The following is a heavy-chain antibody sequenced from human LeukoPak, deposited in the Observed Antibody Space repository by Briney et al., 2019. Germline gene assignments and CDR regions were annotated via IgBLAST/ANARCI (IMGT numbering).Heavy chain of an antibody. CDR2: VYHSGST. D-gene: IGHD1-26*01. CDR3: ARRGSYRTFDY. CDR1: GGSISSGGYS. J-gene: IGHJ4*02. V-gene: IGHV4-30-2*01. Sequence: SQTLSLTCAVSGGSISSGGYSWSWIRQPPGKGLEWIGYVYHSGSTYYTPSLKSRVTISVDRSKNQFSLKLSSVTAADTAVYYCARRGSYRTFDYWGQGTLVTVSS.